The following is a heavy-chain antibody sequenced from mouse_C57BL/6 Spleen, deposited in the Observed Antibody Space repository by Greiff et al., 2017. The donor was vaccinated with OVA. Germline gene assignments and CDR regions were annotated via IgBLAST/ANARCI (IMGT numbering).Heavy chain of an antibody. V-gene: IGHV7-3*01. CDR2: IRNKANGYTT. CDR3: ARYTTAQATDLDY. CDR1: GFTFTDYY. J-gene: IGHJ2*01. D-gene: IGHD3-2*02. Sequence: EVKLVESGGGLVQPGGSLSLSCAASGFTFTDYYMSWVRQPPGKALEWLGFIRNKANGYTTEYSASVKGRFTISRDNSQSILYLQMNALRAEDSATYYGARYTTAQATDLDYWGQGTTLTVSS.